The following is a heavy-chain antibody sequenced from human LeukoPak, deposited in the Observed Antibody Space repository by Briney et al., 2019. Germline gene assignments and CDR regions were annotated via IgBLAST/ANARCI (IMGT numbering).Heavy chain of an antibody. Sequence: SETLSLTCAVYGGSFSGYYWSWIRQPPGKGLEWIGEINHSGSTNYNPSLKSRVTISVDTSKNQFSLMLSSVTAADTAVYYCARGYYDFWSGYYFDYWGQGTLVTVSS. CDR2: INHSGST. J-gene: IGHJ4*02. D-gene: IGHD3-3*01. CDR3: ARGYYDFWSGYYFDY. V-gene: IGHV4-34*01. CDR1: GGSFSGYY.